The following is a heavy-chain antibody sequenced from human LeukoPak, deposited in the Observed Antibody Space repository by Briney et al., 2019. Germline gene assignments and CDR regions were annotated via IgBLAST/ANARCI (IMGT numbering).Heavy chain of an antibody. CDR3: ARDPGPAALNWFDP. Sequence: SETLSLTCTVSGYSISSGYYWGWIRQPPGKGLEWIGSIYHSGSTYYNPSLKSRVTISVDTSKNQFSLKLSSVTAADTAVYYCARDPGPAALNWFDPWGQGTLVTVSS. D-gene: IGHD6-13*01. J-gene: IGHJ5*02. CDR2: IYHSGST. V-gene: IGHV4-38-2*02. CDR1: GYSISSGYY.